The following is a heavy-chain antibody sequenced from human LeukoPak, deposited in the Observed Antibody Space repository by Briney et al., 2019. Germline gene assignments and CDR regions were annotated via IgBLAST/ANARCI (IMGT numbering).Heavy chain of an antibody. CDR2: INWNGGST. CDR3: ARAWGCSGGSCSYYYYYYMDV. D-gene: IGHD2-15*01. CDR1: GFTLDDYG. Sequence: PGGSLRLSCVASGFTLDDYGMSWVRQAPGKGLEWVSGINWNGGSTGYADSVKGRFTISRDNAKNSLYLQMNSLRAEDTALYYCARAWGCSGGSCSYYYYYYMDVWGKGTTVTVSS. J-gene: IGHJ6*03. V-gene: IGHV3-20*04.